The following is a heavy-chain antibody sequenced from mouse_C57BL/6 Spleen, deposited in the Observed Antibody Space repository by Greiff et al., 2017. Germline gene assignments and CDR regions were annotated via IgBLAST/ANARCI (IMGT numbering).Heavy chain of an antibody. Sequence: QVQLQQPGAELVRPGTSVKLSCKASGYTFTSYWMHWVKQRPGQGLEWIGVIDPSDSYTNYNQKFKGKATLTVDTSSSTAYMQLSSLTSEDSAVYYCARRYGSGHWYFDVWGTGTTVTVSS. CDR1: GYTFTSYW. CDR2: IDPSDSYT. D-gene: IGHD1-1*01. J-gene: IGHJ1*03. V-gene: IGHV1-59*01. CDR3: ARRYGSGHWYFDV.